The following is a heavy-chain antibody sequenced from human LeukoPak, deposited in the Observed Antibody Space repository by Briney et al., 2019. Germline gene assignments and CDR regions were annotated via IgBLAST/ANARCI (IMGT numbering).Heavy chain of an antibody. V-gene: IGHV3-74*01. CDR3: AKEAYSSGLRHIDY. D-gene: IGHD3-16*01. J-gene: IGHJ4*02. CDR1: GFTFSSYW. Sequence: GGSLRLSCAAPGFTFSSYWMHWVRQAPGKGLVRVSNIKSDGSSTTYADSVKGRFTISRDNAENALDLQMNSLRAEDTAVYYCAKEAYSSGLRHIDYWGQGTLVTVSS. CDR2: IKSDGSST.